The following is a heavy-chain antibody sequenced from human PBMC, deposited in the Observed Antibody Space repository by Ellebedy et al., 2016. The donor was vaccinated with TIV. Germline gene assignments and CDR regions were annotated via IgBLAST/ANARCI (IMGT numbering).Heavy chain of an antibody. CDR1: GGSISSYY. CDR2: IYYSGST. CDR3: ASPDVGSSWNYYGMDV. D-gene: IGHD6-13*01. V-gene: IGHV4-59*08. Sequence: SETLSLTCTVSGGSISSYYWSWIRQPPGKGLEWIGYIYYSGSTNYNPSLKSRVTISVDTSKNQFSLKLSSVTAADTAVYYCASPDVGSSWNYYGMDVWGQGTTVTVSS. J-gene: IGHJ6*02.